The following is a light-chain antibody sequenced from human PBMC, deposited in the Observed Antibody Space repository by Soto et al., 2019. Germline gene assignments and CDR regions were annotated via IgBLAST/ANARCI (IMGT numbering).Light chain of an antibody. CDR3: QQNDSSPSWT. CDR1: QSVSSNF. V-gene: IGKV3-20*01. CDR2: GAS. J-gene: IGKJ1*01. Sequence: EIVLTQSPGTLSLSPWERATLSCRASQSVSSNFLAWYHEKPGQAPRLLIYGASSRATGIPDRFSGSGSGIDFTLTISRREPEDFAVYSCQQNDSSPSWTFGQGTKVDIK.